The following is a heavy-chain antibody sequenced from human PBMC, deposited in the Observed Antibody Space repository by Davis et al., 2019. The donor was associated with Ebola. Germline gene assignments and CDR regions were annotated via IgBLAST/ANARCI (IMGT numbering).Heavy chain of an antibody. CDR2: INHSGST. CDR3: ARPSYFDSSGYYWGDAFDV. D-gene: IGHD3-22*01. V-gene: IGHV4-34*01. Sequence: SETLSLTCAVYGGSLSGYYWTWIRQPPGKGLEWIGEINHSGSTNYNPSLKSRVTISIDTSKNQFSLKLSSVTVADTAVYYCARPSYFDSSGYYWGDAFDVWGRGTMVIVSS. CDR1: GGSLSGYY. J-gene: IGHJ3*01.